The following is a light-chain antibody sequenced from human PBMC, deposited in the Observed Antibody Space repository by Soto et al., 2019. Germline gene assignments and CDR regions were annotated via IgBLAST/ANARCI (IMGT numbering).Light chain of an antibody. Sequence: EIVMTQSPATLSVSPGERVTLSCRASQSVNSNLAWYQLKPGQAPRLLIYGASTRATGIPARISGSGSGTEFTLTISSLQSEGFAVYFCQQYNNWPPGTFGQGTKLQIK. CDR3: QQYNNWPPGT. CDR1: QSVNSN. V-gene: IGKV3-15*01. J-gene: IGKJ2*02. CDR2: GAS.